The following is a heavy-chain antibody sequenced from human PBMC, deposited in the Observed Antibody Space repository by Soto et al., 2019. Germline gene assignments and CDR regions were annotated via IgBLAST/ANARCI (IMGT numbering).Heavy chain of an antibody. J-gene: IGHJ1*01. V-gene: IGHV1-3*01. Sequence: ASVKVSCKASGYTFTSYAVHWVRQAPGQRLEWMGWINAGNGNTKYSQKFQGRVTITRDTSASTAYMELSSLRSEDTAVYYCASDGSLGATYRGSYLSSRGQGAVLTVSS. CDR1: GYTFTSYA. CDR2: INAGNGNT. CDR3: ASDGSLGATYRGSYLSS. D-gene: IGHD1-26*01.